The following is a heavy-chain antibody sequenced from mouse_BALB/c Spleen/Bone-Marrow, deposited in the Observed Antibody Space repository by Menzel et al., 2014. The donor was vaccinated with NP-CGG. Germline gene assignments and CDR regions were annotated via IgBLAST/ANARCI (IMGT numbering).Heavy chain of an antibody. CDR3: ARAGYYGSNYAMDY. D-gene: IGHD1-1*01. CDR2: INPGSGDT. Sequence: VKLMESGAELVRPGTSVKVSCKASGYAFTNYLIEWVKQRPGQGLEWIGVINPGSGDTNYNEKFKGKATLTADKSSSTAYIQLGSLTSDDSAVYFCARAGYYGSNYAMDYWGQGTSFTVSS. J-gene: IGHJ4*01. V-gene: IGHV1-54*01. CDR1: GYAFTNYL.